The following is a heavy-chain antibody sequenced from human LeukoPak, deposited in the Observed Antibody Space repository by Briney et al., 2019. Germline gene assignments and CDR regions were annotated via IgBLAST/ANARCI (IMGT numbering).Heavy chain of an antibody. CDR3: ARGHYGLDV. J-gene: IGHJ6*02. CDR2: INPDGSET. CDR1: GFRLSIHW. V-gene: IGHV3-7*01. Sequence: GGSLRLSCAASGFRLSIHWLTWVRQAPGKRPQWVAHINPDGSETAFLDSVRGRFTISKDNSKNSLYLQMNTLRVEDTAVYHCARGHYGLDVWGQGTTVTVSS.